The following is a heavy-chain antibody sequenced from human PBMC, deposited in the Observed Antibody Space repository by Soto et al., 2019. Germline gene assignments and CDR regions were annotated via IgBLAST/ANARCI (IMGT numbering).Heavy chain of an antibody. CDR1: GGSFSGYY. D-gene: IGHD4-17*01. CDR2: INHSGST. Sequence: QVQLQQWGAGLLKPSETLSLTCAVYGGSFSGYYWSWIRQPPGKGLEWIGEINHSGSTNYNPSLKSRVTISVDTSKNQFSLNLSSVTDADTAVYYRALWDYGDYYFDYWGQGTLVTVSS. J-gene: IGHJ4*02. CDR3: ALWDYGDYYFDY. V-gene: IGHV4-34*01.